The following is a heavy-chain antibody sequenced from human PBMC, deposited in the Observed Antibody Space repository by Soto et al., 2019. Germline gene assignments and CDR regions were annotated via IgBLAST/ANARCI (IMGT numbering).Heavy chain of an antibody. CDR3: ARDKNPPYYDILTGNIDY. Sequence: GGSLRLSCAASGFTFSSYGMHWVRQAPGKGLEWVAVIWYDGSNKYYADSVKGRFTISRDNSKNTLYLQMNSLRAEDTAVYYCARDKNPPYYDILTGNIDYWGQGTLVTVSS. V-gene: IGHV3-33*01. CDR2: IWYDGSNK. J-gene: IGHJ4*02. CDR1: GFTFSSYG. D-gene: IGHD3-9*01.